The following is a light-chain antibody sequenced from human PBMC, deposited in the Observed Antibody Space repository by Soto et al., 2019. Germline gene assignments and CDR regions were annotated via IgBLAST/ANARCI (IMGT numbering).Light chain of an antibody. CDR1: RSVNTF. J-gene: IGKJ2*01. CDR2: EAS. Sequence: MTQSPDILSVSPGESATLFCRASRSVNTFLAWYQQRPGQAPRVLIYEASTRATGIPARFSGSGSGTEFTLTISSLQAEDFAVYYCQQYSDWPPFTFGQGTKVEIK. V-gene: IGKV3-15*01. CDR3: QQYSDWPPFT.